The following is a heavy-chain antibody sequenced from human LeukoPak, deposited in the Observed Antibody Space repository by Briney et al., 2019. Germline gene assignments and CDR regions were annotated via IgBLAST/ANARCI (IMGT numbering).Heavy chain of an antibody. CDR3: ARGVGYCSSTSCYAEASLFDY. D-gene: IGHD2-2*01. CDR2: INAGNGNT. J-gene: IGHJ4*02. CDR1: GYTFTSYA. V-gene: IGHV1-3*01. Sequence: ASVKVSCKASGYTFTSYAMQWVRQAPGQRLEWMGWINAGNGNTKYSQKFQGRVTITRDTSASTAYMELSSLRSEDTAVYYCARGVGYCSSTSCYAEASLFDYWGQGTLVTVSS.